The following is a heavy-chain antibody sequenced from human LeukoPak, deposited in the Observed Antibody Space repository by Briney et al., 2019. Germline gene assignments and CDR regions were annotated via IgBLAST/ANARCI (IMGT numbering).Heavy chain of an antibody. CDR1: GFTVSSNY. V-gene: IGHV3-66*01. CDR3: ARSRAVAGNVDY. J-gene: IGHJ4*02. D-gene: IGHD6-19*01. CDR2: IYSGGST. Sequence: GGFLRLSCAASGFTVSSNYMSWVRQAPGKGLEWVSVIYSGGSTYYADSVKGRFTTSRDNSKNTLYLQMNSLRAEDTAVYYCARSRAVAGNVDYWGQGTLVTVSS.